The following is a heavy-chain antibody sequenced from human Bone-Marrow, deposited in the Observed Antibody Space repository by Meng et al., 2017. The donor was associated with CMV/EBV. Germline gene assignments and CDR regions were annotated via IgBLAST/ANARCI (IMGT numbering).Heavy chain of an antibody. Sequence: GESLKISCAASGFTFDDYGMSWVRQAPGKGLEWVSGINLNGGSTGYADSVKGRFTISRDNAKNSLYLQRNSLSAEDTALYYCAREGDSSFVDYWGQGTLVTVSS. D-gene: IGHD6-6*01. CDR3: AREGDSSFVDY. CDR1: GFTFDDYG. V-gene: IGHV3-20*04. CDR2: INLNGGST. J-gene: IGHJ4*02.